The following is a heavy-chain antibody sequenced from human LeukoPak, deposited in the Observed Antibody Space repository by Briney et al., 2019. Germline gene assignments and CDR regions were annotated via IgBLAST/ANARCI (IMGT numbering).Heavy chain of an antibody. Sequence: SETLSLTCTVSGGSISRYDWSWIRQPPGKGLEWIAYIYYSGSTNYNPSLKSRVTISVDTSKNQFSLKLSSVTAADTAVYYCARDRYYYDSSGYYQLDYWGQGTLVTVSS. CDR2: IYYSGST. D-gene: IGHD3-22*01. J-gene: IGHJ4*02. V-gene: IGHV4-59*12. CDR3: ARDRYYYDSSGYYQLDY. CDR1: GGSISRYD.